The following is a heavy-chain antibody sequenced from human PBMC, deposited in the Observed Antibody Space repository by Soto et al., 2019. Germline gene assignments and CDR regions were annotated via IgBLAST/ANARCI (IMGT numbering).Heavy chain of an antibody. D-gene: IGHD2-8*01. CDR2: ISWNSGTT. J-gene: IGHJ4*02. CDR1: GFTFDNYA. V-gene: IGHV3-9*01. CDR3: AKDVRDLWWGGGYFEN. Sequence: EVQLVESGGDLVQPGRSLRLSCAASGFTFDNYAMHWVRQVPGKAPEWVSGISWNSGTTGYADSVKGRFTISRDSARNSLYLQMNSLRPEDTALYYCAKDVRDLWWGGGYFENWGQGTPVIVSS.